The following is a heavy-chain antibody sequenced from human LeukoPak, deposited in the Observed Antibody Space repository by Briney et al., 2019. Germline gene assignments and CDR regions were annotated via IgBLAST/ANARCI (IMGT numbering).Heavy chain of an antibody. D-gene: IGHD2-15*01. Sequence: ASVKVSCKASGYTFTNFGISWVRQAPGQGLEWMGWISVYDGNTKYAQKFQGRVTMTPDTSTSTAYMELRSLRSDDAAVYYCARDWDCSGGSCHPHYFDYWGQGTLVTVSS. J-gene: IGHJ4*02. V-gene: IGHV1-18*01. CDR3: ARDWDCSGGSCHPHYFDY. CDR2: ISVYDGNT. CDR1: GYTFTNFG.